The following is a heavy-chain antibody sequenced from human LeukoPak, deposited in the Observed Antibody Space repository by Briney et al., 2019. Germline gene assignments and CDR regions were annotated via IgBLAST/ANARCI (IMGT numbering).Heavy chain of an antibody. D-gene: IGHD6-6*01. CDR2: ITNDGSDT. CDR1: GFTFSSYA. Sequence: PGGSLRLSCAASGFTFSSYAMSWVRQAPGKGLEWVSAITNDGSDTYHADSVKGRSTISRDNSKNTLYLQMNSLRIGDTAVYYCAKGSSSSRPYYFDFWGQGTLVTVSS. CDR3: AKGSSSSRPYYFDF. V-gene: IGHV3-23*01. J-gene: IGHJ4*02.